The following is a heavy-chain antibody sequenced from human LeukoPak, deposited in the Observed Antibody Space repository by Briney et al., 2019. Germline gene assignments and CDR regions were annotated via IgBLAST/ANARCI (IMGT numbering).Heavy chain of an antibody. CDR1: GGTFSSYA. D-gene: IGHD4-17*01. Sequence: SVKVSCKASGGTFSSYAISWVRQAPGQGLEWMGGIIPIFGTANYAQKFQGRVTITADESTSTAYMELSSLRSEDTAVYYCAREGMTTDNWFDPWGQGTLVTVPS. V-gene: IGHV1-69*13. J-gene: IGHJ5*02. CDR2: IIPIFGTA. CDR3: AREGMTTDNWFDP.